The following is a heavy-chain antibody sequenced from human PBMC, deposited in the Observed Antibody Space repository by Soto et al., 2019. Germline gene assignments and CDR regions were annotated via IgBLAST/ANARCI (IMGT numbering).Heavy chain of an antibody. CDR1: GYVFIGYG. CDR3: ARDLDGSGSYYTDY. Sequence: ASVKVSCKASGYVFIGYGISWVRQAPGQGLEWMGWISRHNGNTNYAQKFQGRVTMTTDASTSTAYVELRSLRSDDTAVYYCARDLDGSGSYYTDYWGQGTLVTVSS. D-gene: IGHD3-10*01. CDR2: ISRHNGNT. J-gene: IGHJ4*02. V-gene: IGHV1-18*01.